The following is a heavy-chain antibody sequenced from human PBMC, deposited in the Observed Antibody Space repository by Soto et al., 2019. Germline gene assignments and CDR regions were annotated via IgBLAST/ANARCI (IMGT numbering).Heavy chain of an antibody. CDR2: IWYDGSNK. D-gene: IGHD6-13*01. Sequence: PGGSLRLSCAGSGFTFSSYGMHWVRQAPGKGLEWVAVIWYDGSNKYYADSVKGRFTISRDNSKNTLYLQMNSLRAEDTAVYYCARAGGRSSWYADYWGQGTLVTVSS. V-gene: IGHV3-33*01. J-gene: IGHJ4*02. CDR1: GFTFSSYG. CDR3: ARAGGRSSWYADY.